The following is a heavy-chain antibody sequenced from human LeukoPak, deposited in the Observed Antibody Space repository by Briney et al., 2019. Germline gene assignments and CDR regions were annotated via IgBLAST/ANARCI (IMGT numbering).Heavy chain of an antibody. V-gene: IGHV4-59*01. J-gene: IGHJ4*02. CDR1: GGSISSYY. D-gene: IGHD5-24*01. Sequence: PSETLSLTCTVSGGSISSYYWSWIRQPPGKGLEWIGYIYYSGSTNYNPSLKSRVTISVDTSKNQFSLKLSSVTAADTAVYYCARVHRARRDGYMTPINQIDYWGQGTLVTVSS. CDR2: IYYSGST. CDR3: ARVHRARRDGYMTPINQIDY.